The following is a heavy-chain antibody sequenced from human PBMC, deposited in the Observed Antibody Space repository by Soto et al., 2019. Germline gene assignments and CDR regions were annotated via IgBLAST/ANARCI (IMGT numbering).Heavy chain of an antibody. J-gene: IGHJ4*02. V-gene: IGHV1-8*01. Sequence: ASVKVSCKASGYTFTSYDINWVRQATGQGLEWMGWMNPNSGNTGYAQKFQGRVTITADESTSTAYMELSSLRSEDTAVYYCARDGITAGGVARTFDYWGQGTLVTVSS. CDR1: GYTFTSYD. D-gene: IGHD6-19*01. CDR2: MNPNSGNT. CDR3: ARDGITAGGVARTFDY.